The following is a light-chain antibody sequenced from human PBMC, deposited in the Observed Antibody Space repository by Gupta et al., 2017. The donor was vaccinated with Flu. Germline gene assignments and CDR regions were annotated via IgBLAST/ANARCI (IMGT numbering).Light chain of an antibody. CDR2: GAS. V-gene: IGKV3-20*01. Sequence: EIVLTQSPGPLSLSPGERATLSCRASQSVSSSYIAWYQQKPGQAPRFLIYGASSRATGIPDRFIGSGSGTDFSLAISRLEPEDFAVYYCQQYGSSPGTFGQGTKLEIK. CDR1: QSVSSSY. J-gene: IGKJ2*01. CDR3: QQYGSSPGT.